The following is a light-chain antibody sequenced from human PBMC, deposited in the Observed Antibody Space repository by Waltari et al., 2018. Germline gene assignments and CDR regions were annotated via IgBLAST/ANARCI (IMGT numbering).Light chain of an antibody. CDR3: CSYAGTYTPL. CDR1: SSDVGGANY. J-gene: IGLJ2*01. V-gene: IGLV2-11*01. CDR2: DVT. Sequence: QAALTQPRSVSGPPGQSVAISCTGTSSDVGGANYVSWYHQYPGTAPNLIIHDVTKRPSGVPDRFSGSKSGNTASLTISGLQAEDEADYYCCSYAGTYTPLFGGGTKLTVL.